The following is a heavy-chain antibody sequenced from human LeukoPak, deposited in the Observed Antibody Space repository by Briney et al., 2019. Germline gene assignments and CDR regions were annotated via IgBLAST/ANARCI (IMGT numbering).Heavy chain of an antibody. V-gene: IGHV3-7*01. J-gene: IGHJ6*03. CDR3: ARLSAYYYGSYFYYYMDV. D-gene: IGHD3-10*01. Sequence: GGSLRLSCSASGFTFSSYWMSWVRQTTGKGLECVAKIREDGNEKFYVDSVKGRFTISRDNAKNSIYLQMRNLRADDTALYYCARLSAYYYGSYFYYYMDVWGKGTTVTVSS. CDR2: IREDGNEK. CDR1: GFTFSSYW.